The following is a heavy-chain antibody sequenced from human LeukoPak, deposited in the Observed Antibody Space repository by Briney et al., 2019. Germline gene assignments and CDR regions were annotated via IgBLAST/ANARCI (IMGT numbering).Heavy chain of an antibody. CDR3: ARDRRDYYYYYMDV. CDR1: GFPFSSYA. CDR2: ISYDGSNK. Sequence: GSLRLSCAASGFPFSSYAMHWVRQAPGKGLEWVAVISYDGSNKYYADSVKGRFTISRDNSKNTLYLQMNSLRAEDTAVYYCARDRRDYYYYYMDVWGKGTTVTVSS. J-gene: IGHJ6*03. V-gene: IGHV3-30-3*01.